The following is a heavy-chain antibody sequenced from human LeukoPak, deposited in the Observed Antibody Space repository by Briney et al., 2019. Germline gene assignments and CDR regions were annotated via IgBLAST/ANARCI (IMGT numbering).Heavy chain of an antibody. D-gene: IGHD3-22*01. CDR2: IYYSGST. J-gene: IGHJ5*02. CDR3: ARDWPLFYDSSGNNWFDP. V-gene: IGHV4-30-4*08. CDR1: GGSISSGDYY. Sequence: PSETLSLTCTVSGGSISSGDYYWSWIRQPPGKGLEWIGYIYYSGSTYYNPSLKSRVTISVDTSKNQFSLKLSSVTAADTAVYYCARDWPLFYDSSGNNWFDPWGQGTLVTVSS.